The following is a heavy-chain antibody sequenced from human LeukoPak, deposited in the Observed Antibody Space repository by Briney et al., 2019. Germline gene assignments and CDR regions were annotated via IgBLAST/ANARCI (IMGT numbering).Heavy chain of an antibody. J-gene: IGHJ6*04. CDR3: ARAAGSGSYYYYGMDV. D-gene: IGHD3-10*01. Sequence: GASVKVSCKASGYTFTSCYMHWVRQAPGQGLEWMGIINPSGGSTSYAQKFQGRVTMTRDTSTSTVYMELSSLRSEDTAVYYCARAAGSGSYYYYGMDVWGKGTTVTVSS. CDR2: INPSGGST. V-gene: IGHV1-46*01. CDR1: GYTFTSCY.